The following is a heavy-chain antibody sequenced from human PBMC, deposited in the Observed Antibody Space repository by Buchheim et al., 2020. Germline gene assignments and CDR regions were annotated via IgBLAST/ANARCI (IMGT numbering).Heavy chain of an antibody. J-gene: IGHJ5*02. CDR3: ARARFGRRPTIFGVVITGNWFDP. Sequence: QVQLQQWGAGLLKPSETLSLTCAVYGGSFSGYYWSWIRQPPGKGLEWIGEINHSGSTNYNPSLKSRVTISVDTSKNQFSLKLSSVTAADTAVYYCARARFGRRPTIFGVVITGNWFDPWGQGTL. D-gene: IGHD3-3*01. V-gene: IGHV4-34*01. CDR2: INHSGST. CDR1: GGSFSGYY.